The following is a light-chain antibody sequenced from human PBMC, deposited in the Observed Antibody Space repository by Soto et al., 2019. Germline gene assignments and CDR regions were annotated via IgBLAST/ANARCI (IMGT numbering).Light chain of an antibody. CDR1: SSNIGAQYN. V-gene: IGLV1-40*01. CDR3: QSYDSSLSAWV. Sequence: QSVLTQPPSVSGAPGQRVTISCTGSSSNIGAQYNVHWYQQLPGTAPKLLIYANSNRPSGVPDRFSGSKSGTSASLAITGLQAEDEADYHCQSYDSSLSAWVFGGGTKVTVL. CDR2: ANS. J-gene: IGLJ2*01.